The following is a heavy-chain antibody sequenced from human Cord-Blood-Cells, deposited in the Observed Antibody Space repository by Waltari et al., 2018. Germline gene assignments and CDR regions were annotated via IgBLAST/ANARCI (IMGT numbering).Heavy chain of an antibody. D-gene: IGHD3-3*01. J-gene: IGHJ4*02. Sequence: EVQLVETGGGLIQPGGSLRLSCAASGFTVSSNYMSWVRQAPGKGLEWVSVIYSGGSTYYADSVKGRFTISRDNSKNTLYLQMNSLRAEDTAVYYCARVGRFLEWPDHYDYWGQGTLVTVSS. CDR1: GFTVSSNY. CDR2: IYSGGST. CDR3: ARVGRFLEWPDHYDY. V-gene: IGHV3-53*02.